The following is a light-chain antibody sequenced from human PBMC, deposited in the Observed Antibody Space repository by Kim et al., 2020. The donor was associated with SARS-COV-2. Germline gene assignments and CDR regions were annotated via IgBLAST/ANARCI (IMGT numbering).Light chain of an antibody. CDR1: QDIANS. V-gene: IGKV1-27*01. CDR2: AAS. CDR3: KKYNSAPWT. J-gene: IGKJ1*01. Sequence: ASVGDRVTITCRASQDIANSLAWYQQKPGKVPNLLIYAASTLQSGVPSRFSGSGYGTQFTHTSGSLQTEEVATYYCKKYNSAPWTFGPGTKVDIK.